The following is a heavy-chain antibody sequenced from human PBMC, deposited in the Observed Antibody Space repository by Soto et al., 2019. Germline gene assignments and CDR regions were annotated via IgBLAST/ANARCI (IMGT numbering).Heavy chain of an antibody. J-gene: IGHJ4*02. Sequence: QVQLQESGPGLVKPSQTLSLTCTVSGGSISRGDYHWSWIRQPPGKGLEWIGFVYYTGNTYYNPSLKSRVTISVDTSKNQFSLKLSSVTAADTAVYYCARSDFWSGYYTDYWGQGTLVTVSS. D-gene: IGHD3-3*01. CDR1: GGSISRGDYH. V-gene: IGHV4-30-4*08. CDR2: VYYTGNT. CDR3: ARSDFWSGYYTDY.